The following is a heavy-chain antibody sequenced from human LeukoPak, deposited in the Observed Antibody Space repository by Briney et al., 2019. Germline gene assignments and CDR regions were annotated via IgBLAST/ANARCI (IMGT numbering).Heavy chain of an antibody. CDR1: GFTFSSYA. Sequence: PGRSLRLSCAASGFTFSSYAMHWVRQAPGKGLEWVAVISYDGSNKYYADSVKGRFTISRDNSKNTLYLQMNSLRAEDTAVYYCARDGVYCSGGSCYSLQLTYYYYGMDVWGQGTTVTVSS. D-gene: IGHD2-15*01. CDR3: ARDGVYCSGGSCYSLQLTYYYYGMDV. CDR2: ISYDGSNK. V-gene: IGHV3-30-3*01. J-gene: IGHJ6*02.